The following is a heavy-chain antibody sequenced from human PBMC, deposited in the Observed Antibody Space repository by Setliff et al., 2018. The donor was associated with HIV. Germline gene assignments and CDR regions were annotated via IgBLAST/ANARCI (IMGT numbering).Heavy chain of an antibody. CDR2: TNHTGNT. CDR1: GGSFSGYH. J-gene: IGHJ4*02. V-gene: IGHV4-34*01. D-gene: IGHD1-26*01. Sequence: SQTLSLTCAVYGGSFSGYHWNWIRQFPGKGLEWIGETNHTGNTQYNPSLKSRVTMSEETSKNQFSLKLKSVTAADTAIYFCARGKGGLVGPAEFDYWGPGTLVTASS. CDR3: ARGKGGLVGPAEFDY.